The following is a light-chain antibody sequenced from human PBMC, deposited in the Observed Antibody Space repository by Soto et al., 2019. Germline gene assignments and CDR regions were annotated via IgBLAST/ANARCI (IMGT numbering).Light chain of an antibody. J-gene: IGKJ5*01. CDR1: QSLLDRSNNKNY. CDR3: QQYGSSPRIT. Sequence: DIVMTQSPDSLAVSLGERATISCKSSQSLLDRSNNKNYLAWYQQKPGQPPKLLIYWASTRESGVPDRFSGSGSGTDFTLTISRLEPEDFAVYYCQQYGSSPRITFGQGTRLEI. CDR2: WAS. V-gene: IGKV4-1*01.